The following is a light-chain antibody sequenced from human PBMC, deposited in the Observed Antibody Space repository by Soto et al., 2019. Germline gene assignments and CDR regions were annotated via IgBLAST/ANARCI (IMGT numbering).Light chain of an antibody. CDR3: QLYSDAPPLFT. V-gene: IGKV3-20*01. CDR2: DAS. Sequence: EIVLTQSPGTLSLSPGERATLSCRASQSVSSAYLAWYQRKPGQAPSLLIYDASDRETGIPDRFSGSGSETDFTLTISRLEPEDFAVYYCQLYSDAPPLFTFGPGTKVDIK. J-gene: IGKJ3*01. CDR1: QSVSSAY.